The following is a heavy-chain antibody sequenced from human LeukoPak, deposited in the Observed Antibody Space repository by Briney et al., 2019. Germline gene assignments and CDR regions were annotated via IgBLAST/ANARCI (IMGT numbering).Heavy chain of an antibody. CDR2: INPNSGGT. D-gene: IGHD6-25*01. CDR1: GYTFTGYY. CDR3: ARDKGYSSDWTLHYGMDV. Sequence: ASVTVSCKASGYTFTGYYMHWVRQAPGQGVEWMGWINPNSGGTNYAQKFQGRVTMTRDTSISTAYMELSRLRSDDTAVYYCARDKGYSSDWTLHYGMDVWGQGTTVTVSS. V-gene: IGHV1-2*02. J-gene: IGHJ6*02.